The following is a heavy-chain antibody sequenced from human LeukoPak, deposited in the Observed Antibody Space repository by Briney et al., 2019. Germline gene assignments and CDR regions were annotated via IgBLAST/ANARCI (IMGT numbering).Heavy chain of an antibody. Sequence: PSETLSLTCTVSGGSISSYYWSWIRQPPGKGLEWIGYIYYSGSTNYNPSLKSRVTISVDTSKNQFSLKLSSVTAADTAVYYCARDLGFLNTMVRGSFQHWGQGTLVTVSS. J-gene: IGHJ1*01. D-gene: IGHD3-10*01. CDR1: GGSISSYY. CDR2: IYYSGST. CDR3: ARDLGFLNTMVRGSFQH. V-gene: IGHV4-59*01.